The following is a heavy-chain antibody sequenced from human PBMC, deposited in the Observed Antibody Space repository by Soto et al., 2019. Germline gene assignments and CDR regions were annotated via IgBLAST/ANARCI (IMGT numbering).Heavy chain of an antibody. D-gene: IGHD6-19*01. V-gene: IGHV3-33*01. CDR1: GFTFSRYG. J-gene: IGHJ4*02. CDR2: IWYDGSNK. Sequence: QVQLVESGGGVVQPGRSLRLSCAASGFTFSRYGMHWVRQAPGKGLEWVAVIWYDGSNKYYADSVKGRFTISGDNSKNTLYLQMNSLRAEDTAVYYCAREGSGWNFDYWGQGTLVTVSS. CDR3: AREGSGWNFDY.